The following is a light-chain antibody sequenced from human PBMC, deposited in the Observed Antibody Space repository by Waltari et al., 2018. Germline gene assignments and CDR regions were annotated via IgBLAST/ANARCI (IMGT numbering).Light chain of an antibody. CDR1: SGHSSNI. CDR2: VNSDGSH. Sequence: QLVLTQSPSASASLGASVKLTCTLSSGHSSNIIAWVQRQPEKGPRCLMTVNSDGSHTQGDEIPDRFSGSSSGAERYLTISSLQSEDEADYYCQTGGHGTWVFGGGTRLTVL. CDR3: QTGGHGTWV. V-gene: IGLV4-69*01. J-gene: IGLJ3*02.